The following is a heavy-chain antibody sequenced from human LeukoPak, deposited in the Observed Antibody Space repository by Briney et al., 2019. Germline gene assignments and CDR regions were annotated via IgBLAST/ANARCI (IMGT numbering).Heavy chain of an antibody. CDR1: GGPISSSYF. V-gene: IGHV4-39*01. Sequence: QPSETLSLTCTVSGGPISSSYFWGWIRQPPGQGLEWIGTIDYSGTTYYNPSLKSRVTISVDTSKNQFSLKLSSVTAPDTAVYYCARHSGGSYVFAFDIWGQGTMVTVSS. J-gene: IGHJ3*02. CDR2: IDYSGTT. D-gene: IGHD2-15*01. CDR3: ARHSGGSYVFAFDI.